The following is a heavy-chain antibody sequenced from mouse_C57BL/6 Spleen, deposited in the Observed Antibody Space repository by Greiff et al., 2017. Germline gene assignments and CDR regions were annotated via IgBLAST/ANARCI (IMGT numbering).Heavy chain of an antibody. CDR2: ISSGSSTI. V-gene: IGHV5-17*01. CDR1: GFTFSDYG. Sequence: EVKLMESGGGLVKPGGSLKLSCAASGFTFSDYGMHWVRQAPEKGLEWVAYISSGSSTIYYADTVKGRSTISRDNANNTLFLQMTSLRSEDTAMYYCARSEYDGYYFDYWGQGTTLTVSS. CDR3: ARSEYDGYYFDY. D-gene: IGHD2-4*01. J-gene: IGHJ2*01.